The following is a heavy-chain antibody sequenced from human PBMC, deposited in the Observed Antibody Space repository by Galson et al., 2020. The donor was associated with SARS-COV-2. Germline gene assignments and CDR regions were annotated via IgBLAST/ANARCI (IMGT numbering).Heavy chain of an antibody. CDR1: GFSVSQKY. CDR3: VRDDGVAPYDY. CDR2: IFVTGST. D-gene: IGHD3-3*01. V-gene: IGHV3-53*05. Sequence: GESLKISCAASGFSVSQKYMRWVRQAPGRGLEWVSVIFVTGSTMYIDSVRGRFTISRDSSKNTLYLQMNSLGAEDTAVYYCVRDDGVAPYDYWGQGTLVTVAS. J-gene: IGHJ4*02.